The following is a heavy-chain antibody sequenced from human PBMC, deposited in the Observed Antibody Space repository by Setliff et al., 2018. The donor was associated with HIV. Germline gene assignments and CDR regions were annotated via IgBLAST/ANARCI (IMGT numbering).Heavy chain of an antibody. V-gene: IGHV3-30-3*01. J-gene: IGHJ3*02. CDR2: ISGDESQK. CDR1: GFIFRSLT. Sequence: GGSLRLSCAASGFIFRSLTMHWVRQAPGKGLEWVALISGDESQKLYADSVRDRFIISRDNSQSTVSLQMNSLRAEDTAMYYCVKKSPYCNMGRCPPDAFDNWGQGTMVTVSS. CDR3: VKKSPYCNMGRCPPDAFDN. D-gene: IGHD1-26*01.